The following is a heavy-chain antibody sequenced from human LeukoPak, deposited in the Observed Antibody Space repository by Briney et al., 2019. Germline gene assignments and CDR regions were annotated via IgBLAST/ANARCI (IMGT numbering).Heavy chain of an antibody. D-gene: IGHD3-10*01. CDR2: ITNDGSKT. Sequence: PGVSLRLSCAASGFSFGGYWMHWVRQAPGKGLSWVAGITNDGSKTGYADSVKGRLTISRDNAKNTLYLQMNSLRAEDTAVYYCARERNYYYFDYWGLGSLVTVSS. CDR1: GFSFGGYW. J-gene: IGHJ4*02. CDR3: ARERNYYYFDY. V-gene: IGHV3-74*01.